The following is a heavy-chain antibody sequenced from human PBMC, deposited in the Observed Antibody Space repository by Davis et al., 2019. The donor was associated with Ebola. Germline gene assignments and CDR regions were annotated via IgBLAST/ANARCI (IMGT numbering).Heavy chain of an antibody. CDR1: GYTFTSYA. D-gene: IGHD2-15*01. CDR3: ARESRDIPYLFDY. J-gene: IGHJ4*02. V-gene: IGHV1-3*01. Sequence: AASVKVSCKASGYTFTSYAMHWVRQAPGQRLEWMGWINAGNGNTKYSQKFQGRVTITRDTSASTAYMELSSLRSEDTAVYYCARESRDIPYLFDYWGQGTLVTVSS. CDR2: INAGNGNT.